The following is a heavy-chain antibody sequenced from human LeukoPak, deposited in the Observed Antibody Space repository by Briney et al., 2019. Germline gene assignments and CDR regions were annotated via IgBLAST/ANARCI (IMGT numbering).Heavy chain of an antibody. CDR2: IWYDASNK. CDR1: GFTFSSFG. Sequence: PGGSLRLSCAASGFTFSSFGMHWVRQAPGKGLEWVAVIWYDASNKYYADSVKGRFTISRDNSKNTLFLQMNSLRDDDTVVYYCVRGVGVSRFNYFDPWGQGTLVIVSS. D-gene: IGHD6-13*01. J-gene: IGHJ5*02. CDR3: VRGVGVSRFNYFDP. V-gene: IGHV3-33*01.